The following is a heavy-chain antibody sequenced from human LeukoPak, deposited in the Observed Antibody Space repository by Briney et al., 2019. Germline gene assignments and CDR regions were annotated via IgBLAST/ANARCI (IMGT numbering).Heavy chain of an antibody. J-gene: IGHJ4*02. D-gene: IGHD1-26*01. V-gene: IGHV1-2*02. CDR1: GYTFTGYY. CDR2: INPNSGGT. Sequence: ASVKVSCKASGYTFTGYYMHWVRQAPGQGLEWMGWINPNSGGTNYAQKFQGRVTMTRDTSISTAYMELSRLTSDDTAVYYCARHPYSGSYHFDYWGQGTLVSVSS. CDR3: ARHPYSGSYHFDY.